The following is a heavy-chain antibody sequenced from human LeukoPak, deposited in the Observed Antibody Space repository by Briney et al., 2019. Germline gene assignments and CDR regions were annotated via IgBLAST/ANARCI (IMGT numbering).Heavy chain of an antibody. CDR1: GFTFSSYW. CDR2: IKQDGGEK. D-gene: IGHD4-17*01. Sequence: PGGSLRLSCAASGFTFSSYWMSWVRQAPGKGLEWVANIKQDGGEKYYVDSVKGRFTISRDNAKNSLYPQMNSLRAEDTAVYYCARVPSLSTVTYNWFDPWGQGTLVTVSS. J-gene: IGHJ5*02. V-gene: IGHV3-7*01. CDR3: ARVPSLSTVTYNWFDP.